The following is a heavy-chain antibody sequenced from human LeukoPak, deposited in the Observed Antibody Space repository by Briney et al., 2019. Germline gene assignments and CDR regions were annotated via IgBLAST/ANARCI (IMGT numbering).Heavy chain of an antibody. J-gene: IGHJ5*02. CDR3: ARDYCSGGSCYALDA. Sequence: GASLRVSCKACGYTLTGYYMHWLRQAPGQALEWMEWIKPNRGGTNYAQKFQGRVTITRDTCISTAYMELSRLRSDDTAVYYCARDYCSGGSCYALDARGQGTLVTVSS. V-gene: IGHV1-2*02. CDR2: IKPNRGGT. CDR1: GYTLTGYY. D-gene: IGHD2-15*01.